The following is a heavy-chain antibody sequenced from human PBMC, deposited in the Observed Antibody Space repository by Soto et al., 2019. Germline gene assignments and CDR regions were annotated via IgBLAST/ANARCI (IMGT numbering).Heavy chain of an antibody. CDR2: INPSGGST. Sequence: ASVKVSCKASGYTFTSYYMHWVRQAPGQGLEWMGIINPSGGSTSYAQKFQGRVTMTRDTSTSTVYMELSSLRSEDTAVYYCARVGYCSSTSCPNYNAFDIWGQGTMVTVSS. CDR1: GYTFTSYY. J-gene: IGHJ3*02. D-gene: IGHD2-2*01. CDR3: ARVGYCSSTSCPNYNAFDI. V-gene: IGHV1-46*01.